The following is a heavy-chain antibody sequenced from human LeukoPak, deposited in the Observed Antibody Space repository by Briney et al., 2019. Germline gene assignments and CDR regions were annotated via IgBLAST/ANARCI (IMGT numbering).Heavy chain of an antibody. J-gene: IGHJ4*02. CDR3: ARDPRYYYDSSGFR. CDR1: GFTFSSYW. V-gene: IGHV4-4*08. CDR2: FYTSGTT. Sequence: PGGSLRLSCAASGFTFSSYWMSWVRQAPGKGLEWIGRFYTSGTTNYNPSLKSRVTISVDTSKNQFSLKLSSVTAADTAVYYCARDPRYYYDSSGFRWGQGTLVTVSS. D-gene: IGHD3-22*01.